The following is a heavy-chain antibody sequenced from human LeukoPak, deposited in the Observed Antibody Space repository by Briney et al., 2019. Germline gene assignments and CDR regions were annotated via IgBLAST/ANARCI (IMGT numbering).Heavy chain of an antibody. CDR2: INHSGST. V-gene: IGHV4-34*01. Sequence: KPSETLSLTCAVYGGSFSGYYWSWIRQPPGKGLEWIGEINHSGSTNYNPSLKSRVTISVDTSKNQFSLKLSSVTAADTAVYYCARGTRRYCSSTSCSIDPYYPGFGYWGQGTLVTVSS. CDR1: GGSFSGYY. J-gene: IGHJ4*02. D-gene: IGHD2-2*01. CDR3: ARGTRRYCSSTSCSIDPYYPGFGY.